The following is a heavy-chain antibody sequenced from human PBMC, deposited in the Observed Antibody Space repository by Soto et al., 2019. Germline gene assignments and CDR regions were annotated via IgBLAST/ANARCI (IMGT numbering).Heavy chain of an antibody. V-gene: IGHV3-23*01. Sequence: EVQLLDSGGGLVRPGGSLRLSCAASGFTFNTYPMSWVRQAPGKGLEWVSGISTSGGSTYYADSVKGRFTISRDNSKNTVFLQMNRLRAEDTAVYYCAQLLSVGGTRRPIDYFDYWGPGTLVTVSS. CDR1: GFTFNTYP. CDR2: ISTSGGST. D-gene: IGHD6-13*01. CDR3: AQLLSVGGTRRPIDYFDY. J-gene: IGHJ4*02.